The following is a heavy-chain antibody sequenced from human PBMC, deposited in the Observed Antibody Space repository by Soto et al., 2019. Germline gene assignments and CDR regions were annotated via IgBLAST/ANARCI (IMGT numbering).Heavy chain of an antibody. Sequence: SSETLSLTCTVSGGSISSSSYYWGWIRQPPRKGLEWIWSIYYSGSTYYNPSLKSRVTISVDTSKNQFSLKLSSVTAADTAVYYCARHPRIMITFGGVIVIYYFDYWGQGTLVTVSS. CDR1: GGSISSSSYY. V-gene: IGHV4-39*01. CDR3: ARHPRIMITFGGVIVIYYFDY. CDR2: IYYSGST. J-gene: IGHJ4*02. D-gene: IGHD3-16*02.